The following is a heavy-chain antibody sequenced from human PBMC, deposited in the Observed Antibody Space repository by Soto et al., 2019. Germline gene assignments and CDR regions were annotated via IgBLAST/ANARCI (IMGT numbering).Heavy chain of an antibody. V-gene: IGHV4-39*01. CDR1: GGSISSSSYY. D-gene: IGHD2-2*01. CDR2: IYYSGST. CDR3: ARSFVAVLFDY. Sequence: SETLSLTCTVSGGSISSSSYYWGWIRQPPGKGLEWIGSIYYSGSTYYNPSLKSRVTISVDTSKNQFSLKLSSVTAADTAVYYCARSFVAVLFDYWGQGTLVTVSS. J-gene: IGHJ4*02.